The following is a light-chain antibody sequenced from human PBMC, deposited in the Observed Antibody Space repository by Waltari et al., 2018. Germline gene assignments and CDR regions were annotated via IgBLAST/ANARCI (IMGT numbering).Light chain of an antibody. CDR3: SSYISSSTLEL. J-gene: IGLJ2*01. CDR1: SRDVGGYNY. Sequence: QSALTQPASVSESPGQSITISCTGTSRDVGGYNYASWYQQHPGKAPKLMIYDVSNRPSGVSNRFSGSKSGNTASLTISGLQAEDEADYYCSSYISSSTLELFGGGTSLTVL. V-gene: IGLV2-14*03. CDR2: DVS.